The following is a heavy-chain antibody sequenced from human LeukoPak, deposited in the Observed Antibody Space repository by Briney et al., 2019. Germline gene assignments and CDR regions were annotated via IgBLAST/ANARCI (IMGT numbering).Heavy chain of an antibody. V-gene: IGHV1-46*01. CDR2: INPSGGST. D-gene: IGHD4-17*01. CDR1: GYTFTSYH. Sequence: ASVKVSCKASGYTFTSYHMHWVRQAPGQGLEWMGIINPSGGSTSYAQKFQGRVTMTRDTSTSTVYMELSSLRSEDTAVYYCARGGRVMKHGDYVYPGDYWGQGTLVTVSS. J-gene: IGHJ4*02. CDR3: ARGGRVMKHGDYVYPGDY.